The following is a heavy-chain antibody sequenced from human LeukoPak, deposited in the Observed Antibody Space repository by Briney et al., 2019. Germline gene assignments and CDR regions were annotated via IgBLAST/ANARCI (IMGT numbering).Heavy chain of an antibody. Sequence: AGSLRLSCAASGFTFDDYGMSWVRQAPGKGLEWVSGINWNGGSTGYADSVKGRFTISRDNAKNSLYLQMNSLRAEDTALYYCARVKDYYDSSGYYYVNSPSFEYWGQGTLVTVSS. V-gene: IGHV3-20*04. D-gene: IGHD3-22*01. CDR3: ARVKDYYDSSGYYYVNSPSFEY. CDR1: GFTFDDYG. CDR2: INWNGGST. J-gene: IGHJ4*02.